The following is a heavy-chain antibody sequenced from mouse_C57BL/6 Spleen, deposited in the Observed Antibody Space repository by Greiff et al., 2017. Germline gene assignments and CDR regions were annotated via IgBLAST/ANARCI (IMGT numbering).Heavy chain of an antibody. CDR2: ISSGSSTI. D-gene: IGHD1-1*01. Sequence: EVKVEESGGGLVKPGGSLKLSCAASGFTFSDYGMHWVRQAPEKGLEWVAYISSGSSTIYYADTVKGRFTISRDNAKNTLFLQMTSLRSEDTAMYYCARYHYYGSSYGFDYWGQGTTLTVS. CDR1: GFTFSDYG. V-gene: IGHV5-17*01. J-gene: IGHJ2*01. CDR3: ARYHYYGSSYGFDY.